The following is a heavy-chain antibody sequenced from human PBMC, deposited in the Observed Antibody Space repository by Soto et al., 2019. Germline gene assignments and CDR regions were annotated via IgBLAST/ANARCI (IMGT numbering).Heavy chain of an antibody. D-gene: IGHD2-8*01. CDR1: GGSVSSDDYS. CDR3: ARAMANYFDY. V-gene: IGHV4-31*03. Sequence: QVQLQESGPGLVKPSQTLSVTCIVSGGSVSSDDYSWSWIRQHPGKGLEWIGYIRDSGSTYYNPSLEGRVTISVDTSKNQFSLRLRSVTAADTAVYYCARAMANYFDYWGQGTLVTASS. J-gene: IGHJ4*02. CDR2: IRDSGST.